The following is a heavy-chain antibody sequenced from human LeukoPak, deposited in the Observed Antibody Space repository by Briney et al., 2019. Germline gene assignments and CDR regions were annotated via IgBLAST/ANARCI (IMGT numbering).Heavy chain of an antibody. D-gene: IGHD3-9*01. V-gene: IGHV4-39*07. Sequence: PETLSLTCTVSGGSISSSSYYWGWIRQPPGKGLEWIGSIYYSGSTYYNPSLKSRVTISVDTSKNQFSLKLSSVTAADTAVYYCARDLVNYDILTGYYSRTWYFDLWGRGTLVTVSS. CDR2: IYYSGST. J-gene: IGHJ2*01. CDR3: ARDLVNYDILTGYYSRTWYFDL. CDR1: GGSISSSSYY.